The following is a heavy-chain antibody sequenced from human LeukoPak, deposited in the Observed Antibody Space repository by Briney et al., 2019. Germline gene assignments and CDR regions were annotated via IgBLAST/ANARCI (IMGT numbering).Heavy chain of an antibody. J-gene: IGHJ5*02. V-gene: IGHV1-18*04. CDR3: ARQVEAAGQKWFDP. CDR1: GYSFISYG. D-gene: IGHD6-13*01. Sequence: ASVKVSCKASGYSFISYGIIWVRQAPGQGLEWMGWISPNNGDTNYAQKLQGRVTMTTGTSTTTAYMELRSLTSDDTAVYYCARQVEAAGQKWFDPWGQGTLVTVSS. CDR2: ISPNNGDT.